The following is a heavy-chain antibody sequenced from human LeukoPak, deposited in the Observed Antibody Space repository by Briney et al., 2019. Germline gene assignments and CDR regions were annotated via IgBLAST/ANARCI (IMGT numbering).Heavy chain of an antibody. D-gene: IGHD2/OR15-2a*01. V-gene: IGHV4-39*01. CDR3: ARRNPTSGYFDL. Sequence: PSETLSLTCTVSGGSISSSPYYWGWIRQPPGKGLEWIGNIYYSGGTYYNPSLKTRVTISVDTSKNQFSLRLSSVTAADTAMYYCARRNPTSGYFDLWGRGTLVTVSS. CDR1: GGSISSSPYY. J-gene: IGHJ2*01. CDR2: IYYSGGT.